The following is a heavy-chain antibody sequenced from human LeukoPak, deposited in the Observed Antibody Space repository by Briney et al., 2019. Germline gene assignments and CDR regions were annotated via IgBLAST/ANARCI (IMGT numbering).Heavy chain of an antibody. CDR3: ARDLAVAGTPDAFDI. D-gene: IGHD6-19*01. V-gene: IGHV4-59*11. CDR2: IYYRGST. Sequence: SETLSLTCTVSGGSIISHYWSWIRQPPGKGLEWIGNIYYRGSTNYNPSLKSRVTISVDTSKNQFSLKLSSVTAADTAVYYCARDLAVAGTPDAFDIWGQGTMVTVSS. CDR1: GGSIISHY. J-gene: IGHJ3*02.